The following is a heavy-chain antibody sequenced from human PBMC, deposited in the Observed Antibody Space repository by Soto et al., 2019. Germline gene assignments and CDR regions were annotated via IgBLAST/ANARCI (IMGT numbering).Heavy chain of an antibody. J-gene: IGHJ4*02. V-gene: IGHV3-30-3*01. CDR1: EFTSGSYA. CDR3: ARVTAVAGTLFDY. Sequence: QVQLVESGGGVVKPGRSLRLSGPASEFTSGSYARHWVPQAPGKGLEWVAVISYDGSNKYYADSVKGRFTISRDNSKNTLYLQMNSLRAEDTAVYYCARVTAVAGTLFDYWGQGTLVTVSS. CDR2: ISYDGSNK. D-gene: IGHD6-19*01.